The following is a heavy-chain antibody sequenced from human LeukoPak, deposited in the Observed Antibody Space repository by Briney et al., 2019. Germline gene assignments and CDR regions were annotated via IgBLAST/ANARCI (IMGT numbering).Heavy chain of an antibody. CDR3: ARSRGPPTYFDH. CDR2: ISSSTTYI. V-gene: IGHV3-21*01. Sequence: GGSLRLSCAASGFPFSAHRMDWVRQAPGKGLEWVSSISSSTTYIYYADSVKGRFTISRDNAKNSLYLQMTGLRAEDTAVYYCARSRGPPTYFDHWGQGTLVTVSS. D-gene: IGHD3-16*01. J-gene: IGHJ4*02. CDR1: GFPFSAHR.